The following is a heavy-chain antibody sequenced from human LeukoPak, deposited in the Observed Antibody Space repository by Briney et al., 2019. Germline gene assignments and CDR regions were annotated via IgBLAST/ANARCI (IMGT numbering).Heavy chain of an antibody. J-gene: IGHJ4*02. CDR2: ISGSNGNT. Sequence: ASVTVSCKASSYTFTRYGISWVRQAPGPGLERMGWISGSNGNTNYAQKFQGRVSMTADTSTSTAYMELRSLRSDDTAVYYCARSGRGTYYYFDLWGQGTLVTVSS. D-gene: IGHD1-26*01. CDR3: ARSGRGTYYYFDL. CDR1: SYTFTRYG. V-gene: IGHV1-18*01.